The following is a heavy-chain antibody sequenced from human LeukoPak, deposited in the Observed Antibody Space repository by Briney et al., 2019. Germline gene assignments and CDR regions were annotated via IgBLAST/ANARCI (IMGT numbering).Heavy chain of an antibody. D-gene: IGHD3-10*01. V-gene: IGHV4-39*07. Sequence: SETLSLTCTVSGVSISSSTYYWGWIRQPPGKGLEWIGSIYYRGNSYYNPSLKSRVTISVDTSKNQFSLKLSSVTAADTAVYYCARESQNYGSGSYYPYWGQGTLVTVSS. CDR3: ARESQNYGSGSYYPY. J-gene: IGHJ4*02. CDR1: GVSISSSTYY. CDR2: IYYRGNS.